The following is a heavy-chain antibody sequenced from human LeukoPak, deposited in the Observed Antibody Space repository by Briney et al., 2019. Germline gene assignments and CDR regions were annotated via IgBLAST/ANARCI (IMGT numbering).Heavy chain of an antibody. V-gene: IGHV3-74*01. CDR3: AGVDAAMPDAFDI. CDR2: INSDGSST. D-gene: IGHD5-18*01. J-gene: IGHJ3*02. Sequence: GGSLRLSCAASGFTFSSYWMHWVRQAPGKGLVWVSRINSDGSSTNDADSVKGRFTISRDNSKNTLYLQMNSLRADDTAVYYCAGVDAAMPDAFDIWGQGTTVTVSS. CDR1: GFTFSSYW.